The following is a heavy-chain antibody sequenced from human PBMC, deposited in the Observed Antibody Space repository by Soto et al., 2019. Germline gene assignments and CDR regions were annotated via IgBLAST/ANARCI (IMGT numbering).Heavy chain of an antibody. CDR1: GFTFSGYG. CDR3: AKENYYYDSSGYYY. D-gene: IGHD3-22*01. V-gene: IGHV3-30*18. CDR2: ISYDGSNK. J-gene: IGHJ4*02. Sequence: GGSLRLSCAASGFTFSGYGMHWVRQAPGKGLEWVAVISYDGSNKYYADSVKGRFTISRDNSKNTLYLQMNSLRAEDTAVYYCAKENYYYDSSGYYYWGQGTLVTVSS.